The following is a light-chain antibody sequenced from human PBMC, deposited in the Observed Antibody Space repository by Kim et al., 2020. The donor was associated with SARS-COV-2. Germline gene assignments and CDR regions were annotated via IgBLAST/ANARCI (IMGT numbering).Light chain of an antibody. J-gene: IGKJ5*01. V-gene: IGKV3-11*01. CDR2: DAS. CDR3: QQRSTWPPIT. CDR1: QSVSTS. Sequence: CRGERATLPCRASQSVSTSLAWYQHKPGQAPRLLIYDASNRATGIPARFGGSGSETDFTLTISSLEPEDFAVYYCQQRSTWPPITFGQGTRLEIK.